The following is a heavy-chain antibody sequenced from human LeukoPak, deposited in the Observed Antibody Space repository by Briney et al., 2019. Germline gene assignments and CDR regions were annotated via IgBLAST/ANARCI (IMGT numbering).Heavy chain of an antibody. D-gene: IGHD2-2*01. CDR1: GYTFTSYG. Sequence: GASVKVSCKASGYTFTSYGISWVRQAPGQGLEWMGWISAYNGNTNYAQKLQSTVTMTTDTSTSTGYMELRSLRSDDTAVYYCAREGYCSSTSCSDYWGQGTLVTVSS. CDR2: ISAYNGNT. J-gene: IGHJ4*02. V-gene: IGHV1-18*01. CDR3: AREGYCSSTSCSDY.